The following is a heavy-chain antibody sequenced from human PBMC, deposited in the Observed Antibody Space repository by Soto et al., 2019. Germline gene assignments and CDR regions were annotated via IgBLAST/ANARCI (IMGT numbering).Heavy chain of an antibody. CDR3: ASFAAYSKKRCYYYRRGAFDI. J-gene: IGHJ3*02. CDR1: GYTFTSYY. CDR2: INPSGGST. V-gene: IGHV1-46*03. D-gene: IGHD4-4*01. Sequence: QVQLVQSGAEVKKPGASVKVSCKASGYTFTSYYMHWVRQAPGQVLEWMGIINPSGGSTSYAQKCQCRVTMTRDTSTRTVYMELSSLRSEDTAVYYCASFAAYSKKRCYYYRRGAFDIWGQGTMVTVSS.